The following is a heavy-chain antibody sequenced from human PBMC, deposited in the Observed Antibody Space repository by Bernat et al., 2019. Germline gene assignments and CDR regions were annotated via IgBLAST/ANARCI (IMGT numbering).Heavy chain of an antibody. D-gene: IGHD4-17*01. V-gene: IGHV3-74*01. J-gene: IGHJ4*02. CDR2: IKSDGSDT. CDR3: AKDYGDYAGNFDY. Sequence: EVQLVESGGGLVQPGGSLRLSCAASGFSFSTYWMHWVRQAPGKGLVWVSRIKSDGSDTAYADSVKGRFTISRDNSKNTVFLQMNSLRAEDTAVYYCAKDYGDYAGNFDYWGQGTLVTVSS. CDR1: GFSFSTYW.